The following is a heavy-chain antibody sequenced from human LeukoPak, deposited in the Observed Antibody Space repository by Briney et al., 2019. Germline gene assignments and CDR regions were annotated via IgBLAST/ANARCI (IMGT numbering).Heavy chain of an antibody. V-gene: IGHV1-46*01. J-gene: IGHJ3*02. CDR2: INPSDGST. CDR1: GYSFTSSY. Sequence: ASVKVSCKASGYSFTSSYIHWVRQAPGQGLEWVGMINPSDGSTSYAQKFQGRVITTRDTSTNTVYMELRSLSSEDTAVYYCGGVGWAPKPQWDGFDIWGQGTMVTVSS. D-gene: IGHD3-3*01. CDR3: GGVGWAPKPQWDGFDI.